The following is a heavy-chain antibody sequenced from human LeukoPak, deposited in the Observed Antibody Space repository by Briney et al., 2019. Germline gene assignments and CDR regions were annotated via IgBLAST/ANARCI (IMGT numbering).Heavy chain of an antibody. CDR1: GFTFSDYY. Sequence: GGSLRLSCAASGFTFSDYYMTWIRQAPGKGLEWISFISRSGDSLYYADSVEGRFTISRDNAQDSVYLEMNSLRAEDTAVYYCAREVVIVPDYYYYGLDVWGQGTTVTVSS. V-gene: IGHV3-11*01. CDR3: AREVVIVPDYYYYGLDV. CDR2: ISRSGDSL. J-gene: IGHJ6*02. D-gene: IGHD2/OR15-2a*01.